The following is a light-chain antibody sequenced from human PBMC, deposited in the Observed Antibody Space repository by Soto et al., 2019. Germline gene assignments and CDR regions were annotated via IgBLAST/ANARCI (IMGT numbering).Light chain of an antibody. J-gene: IGKJ5*01. Sequence: ETVLTQSPGTLSLSPMERATLSFRASQSVGSSYLSWYQQKPGQAPRLLIYGASTRATGIPDRFSGDGSVTHFTLTISRLEAEDFVMYYCQQYGSSPITFGQGTRLEIK. CDR1: QSVGSSY. V-gene: IGKV3-20*01. CDR2: GAS. CDR3: QQYGSSPIT.